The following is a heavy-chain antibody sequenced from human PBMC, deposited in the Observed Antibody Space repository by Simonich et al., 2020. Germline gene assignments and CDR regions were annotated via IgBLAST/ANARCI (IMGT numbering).Heavy chain of an antibody. V-gene: IGHV3-23*01. CDR3: ATYYFDY. J-gene: IGHJ4*02. CDR2: MRGSGCST. Sequence: EVQLLESGGGLVQHGGSLRLSCAASGFTFSSYAMSWVRQAPGKGREWVSAMRGSGCSTYDADSGKCRFTISRDNSKNTLYLQMNSLRAEDTAVYYCATYYFDYWGQGTLVTVSS. CDR1: GFTFSSYA.